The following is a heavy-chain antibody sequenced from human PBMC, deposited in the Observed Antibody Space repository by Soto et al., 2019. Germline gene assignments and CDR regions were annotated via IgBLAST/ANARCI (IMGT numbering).Heavy chain of an antibody. D-gene: IGHD3-10*01. CDR1: GFTVSTNY. CDR3: ARGFPSMTYYGEYYFDY. Sequence: GGSLRLSCEAFGFTVSTNYMSWVRQTPGKGLEWVSVFYSGGSTFYADSVKGRFTVSRDNSRNTLYLQMRSLRAEDTAVYYCARGFPSMTYYGEYYFDYWGQGTLVTVSS. V-gene: IGHV3-53*01. CDR2: FYSGGST. J-gene: IGHJ4*02.